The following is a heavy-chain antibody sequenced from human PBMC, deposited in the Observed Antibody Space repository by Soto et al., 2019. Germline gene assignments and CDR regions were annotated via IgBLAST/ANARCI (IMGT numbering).Heavy chain of an antibody. J-gene: IGHJ4*02. D-gene: IGHD6-19*01. CDR3: ASVESPGYSYGPGYSSGWCGSRY. CDR1: GFTFSSYE. CDR2: ISSSGSTI. V-gene: IGHV3-48*03. Sequence: GGSLRLSCAASGFTFSSYEMNWVRQAPGKGLEWVSYISSSGSTIYYADSVKGRFTISRDNAKNSLYLQMNSLRAEDTAVYYCASVESPGYSYGPGYSSGWCGSRYWGQGTLVTVSS.